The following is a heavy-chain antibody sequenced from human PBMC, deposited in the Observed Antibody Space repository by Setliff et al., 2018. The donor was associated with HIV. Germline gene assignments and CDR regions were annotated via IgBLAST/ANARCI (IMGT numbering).Heavy chain of an antibody. CDR3: ARGWELNV. CDR1: GYTFTIYG. Sequence: ASVKVSCKASGYTFTIYGITWVRQAPGQGLEWMGWISGHSDSRKYGQKFDGRVTLTMDTSTSTAYMELMKLTPDDTAVYYCARGWELNVWGQGTPVTVPS. D-gene: IGHD1-26*01. CDR2: ISGHSDSR. J-gene: IGHJ4*02. V-gene: IGHV1-18*01.